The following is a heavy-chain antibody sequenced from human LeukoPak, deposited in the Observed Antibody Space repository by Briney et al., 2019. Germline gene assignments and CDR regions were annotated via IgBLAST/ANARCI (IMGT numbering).Heavy chain of an antibody. CDR3: ASRVNTAMVTTPFDY. CDR2: INHSGST. J-gene: IGHJ4*02. D-gene: IGHD5-18*01. CDR1: GGTFSDYY. Sequence: PSETLSLTCAVYGGTFSDYYWSWIRQPPGKGLEWIGEINHSGSTNYNPSLKSRVTISVDTSKNQFSLKLSSVTAADTAVYYCASRVNTAMVTTPFDYWGQGTLVTVSS. V-gene: IGHV4-34*01.